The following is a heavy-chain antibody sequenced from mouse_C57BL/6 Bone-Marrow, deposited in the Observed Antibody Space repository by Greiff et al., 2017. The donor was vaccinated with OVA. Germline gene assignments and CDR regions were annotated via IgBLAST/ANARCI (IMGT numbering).Heavy chain of an antibody. D-gene: IGHD2-1*01. V-gene: IGHV14-4*01. CDR1: GFNIKDDY. CDR3: TTDGIYWYFDV. CDR2: IDPENGDT. Sequence: EVQLQQSGAELVRPGASVKLSCTASGFNIKDDYMHWVKQRPEQGLEWIGWIDPENGDTEYASKFQGKATITADTSSNTAYLQLSSLTSEDTAVEYCTTDGIYWYFDVWGTGTTVTVSS. J-gene: IGHJ1*03.